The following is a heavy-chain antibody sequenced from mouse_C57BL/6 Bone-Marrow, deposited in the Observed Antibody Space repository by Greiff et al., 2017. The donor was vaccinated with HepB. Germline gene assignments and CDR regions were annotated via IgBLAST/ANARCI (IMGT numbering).Heavy chain of an antibody. V-gene: IGHV1-54*01. D-gene: IGHD4-1*01. CDR2: INPGSGGT. CDR1: GYAFTNYL. CDR3: ARKGPGTDYFDY. Sequence: VQRVESGAELVRPGTSVKVSCKASGYAFTNYLIEWVKQRPGQGLEWIGVINPGSGGTNYNEKFKGKATLTADKSSSNAYMQLSSLSSEDSAVYFSARKGPGTDYFDYWGQGTTLTVSS. J-gene: IGHJ2*01.